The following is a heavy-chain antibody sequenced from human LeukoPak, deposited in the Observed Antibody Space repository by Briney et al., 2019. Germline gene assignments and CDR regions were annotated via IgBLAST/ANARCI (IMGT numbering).Heavy chain of an antibody. CDR2: IYYSGST. Sequence: SETLSLTCTVSNDSISKYYWSWIRQPPGKGLELIGYIYYSGSTNCNPSLKSRVTISVDTSKNQFSLKLTSVTAADTAVYFCARGWEPTGHWYFDLWGRGTLVTVSS. CDR1: NDSISKYY. CDR3: ARGWEPTGHWYFDL. J-gene: IGHJ2*01. V-gene: IGHV4-59*01. D-gene: IGHD1-26*01.